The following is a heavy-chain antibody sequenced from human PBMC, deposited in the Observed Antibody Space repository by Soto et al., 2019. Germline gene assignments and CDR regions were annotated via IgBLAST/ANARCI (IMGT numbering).Heavy chain of an antibody. CDR1: GFTFSSYA. Sequence: GGSLRLSCAASGFTFSSYAMHWVRQAPGKGLEWVAVISYDGSNKYYADSVKGRFTISRDNSKNTLYLQMNSLRAEDTAVYYCARDPGYGDSYYFDYWGQGTLVTVSS. CDR2: ISYDGSNK. D-gene: IGHD4-17*01. V-gene: IGHV3-30-3*01. J-gene: IGHJ4*02. CDR3: ARDPGYGDSYYFDY.